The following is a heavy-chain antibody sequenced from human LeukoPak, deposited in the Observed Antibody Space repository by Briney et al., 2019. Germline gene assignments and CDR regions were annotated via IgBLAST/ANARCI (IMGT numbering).Heavy chain of an antibody. V-gene: IGHV1-2*06. CDR1: GYTFTSYD. CDR2: INPNSGGT. Sequence: ASVKVSCKASGYTFTSYDINWVRQAPGQGLEWMGRINPNSGGTDYAQNFQGRVTMTRDTSISTAYMELSRLRSDDTAVYYCARGYCSGGTCYLVENWLDPWGQGTQVTVSS. J-gene: IGHJ5*02. D-gene: IGHD2-15*01. CDR3: ARGYCSGGTCYLVENWLDP.